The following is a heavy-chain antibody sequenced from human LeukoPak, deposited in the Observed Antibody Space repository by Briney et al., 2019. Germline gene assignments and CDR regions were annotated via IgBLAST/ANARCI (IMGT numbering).Heavy chain of an antibody. CDR3: ARGVRGVIMDNWFDP. J-gene: IGHJ5*02. D-gene: IGHD3-10*01. Sequence: SESLSLTCTVSGGSISSYYWSWIRQPAGKGLEWIGRMYTSGSTNYNPSLKSRVTMSVDTSKNQFSLKLSSVTAADTAAYYCARGVRGVIMDNWFDPWGQGTLVTVSS. CDR1: GGSISSYY. CDR2: MYTSGST. V-gene: IGHV4-4*07.